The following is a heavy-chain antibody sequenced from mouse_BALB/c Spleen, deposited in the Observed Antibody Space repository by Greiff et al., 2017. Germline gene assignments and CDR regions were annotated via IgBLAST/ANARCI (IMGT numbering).Heavy chain of an antibody. D-gene: IGHD2-4*01. J-gene: IGHJ3*01. CDR3: ARRRDYDWAWFAY. CDR1: GFTFSSFG. CDR2: ISSGSSTI. Sequence: EVKLVESGGGLVQPGGSRKLSCAASGFTFSSFGMHWVRQAPEKGLEWVAYISSGSSTIYYADTVKGRFTISRDNPKNTLFLQMTSLRSEDTAMYYCARRRDYDWAWFAYWGQGTLVTVSA. V-gene: IGHV5-17*02.